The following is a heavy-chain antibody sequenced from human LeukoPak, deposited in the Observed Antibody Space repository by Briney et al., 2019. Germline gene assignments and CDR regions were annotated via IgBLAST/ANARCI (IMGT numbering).Heavy chain of an antibody. CDR3: AKKSPYGGADY. Sequence: TWESLRLSCAASGFTFSSSAMSWVRQAPGKGLEWVSAISGNGASTYYADSVKGRFTISRDNSKNTLYLQINSLRAEDTAVYYCAKKSPYGGADYWGQGTLVTVSS. V-gene: IGHV3-23*01. J-gene: IGHJ4*02. D-gene: IGHD4/OR15-4a*01. CDR2: ISGNGAST. CDR1: GFTFSSSA.